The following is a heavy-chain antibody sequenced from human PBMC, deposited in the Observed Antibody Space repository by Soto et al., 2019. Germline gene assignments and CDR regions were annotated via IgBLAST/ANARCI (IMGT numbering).Heavy chain of an antibody. J-gene: IGHJ6*03. CDR2: IYTGGTT. CDR3: ARVESGYDYYYYYYMDL. V-gene: IGHV3-66*01. CDR1: GFTVSTYY. D-gene: IGHD5-12*01. Sequence: EVQLVESGGGLVQPGGSLRLSCAASGFTVSTYYMTWVRQAPGMGLEWVSVIYTGGTTYYADSVKGRFTISRDNSKNTLYLQMHSLRAEDTAVYYRARVESGYDYYYYYYMDLWGKGTTVTVSS.